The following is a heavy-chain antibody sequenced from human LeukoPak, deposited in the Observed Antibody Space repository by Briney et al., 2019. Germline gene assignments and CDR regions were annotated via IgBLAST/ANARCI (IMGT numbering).Heavy chain of an antibody. J-gene: IGHJ3*02. CDR3: AMSMATLQNAFDI. D-gene: IGHD5-24*01. CDR1: GGSISSYY. V-gene: IGHV4-59*12. CDR2: IYYSGST. Sequence: SETLSLTCTVSGGSISSYYWSWIRQPPGKGLEWIGYIYYSGSTNYKPSLKSRVTISVDTSKNQFSLQLNSVTPEDTAVYYCAMSMATLQNAFDIWGQGTMVTVSS.